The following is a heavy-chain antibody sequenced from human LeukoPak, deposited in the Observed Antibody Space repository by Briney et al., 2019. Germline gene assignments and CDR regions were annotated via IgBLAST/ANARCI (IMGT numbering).Heavy chain of an antibody. J-gene: IGHJ5*02. D-gene: IGHD1-20*01. CDR1: GYSISSGYY. CDR2: IYHSGST. CDR3: ARGDNWNPAVNWFDP. Sequence: SETLSLTCTVSGYSISSGYYWGWIRQPPGKRLEWIGSIYHSGSTYYNPSLKSRVTISIDTSKNQFSLKLSSVTAADTAVYYCARGDNWNPAVNWFDPWGQGTLVTVSP. V-gene: IGHV4-38-2*02.